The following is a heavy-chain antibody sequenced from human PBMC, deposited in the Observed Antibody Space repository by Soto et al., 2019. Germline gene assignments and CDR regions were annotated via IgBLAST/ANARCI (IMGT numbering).Heavy chain of an antibody. D-gene: IGHD3-10*01. CDR2: IATYNSNK. V-gene: IGHV1-18*01. CDR1: GDTFTNFG. Sequence: ASVKVSCKTSGDTFTNFGLSWVRQAPGQGLEWMGWIATYNSNKNYAQKFQGRLTLTTYTSTSTGYMELKSLEHDATAVYYCARVLRVVVNWVDPWGQGTPVTVSS. J-gene: IGHJ5*02. CDR3: ARVLRVVVNWVDP.